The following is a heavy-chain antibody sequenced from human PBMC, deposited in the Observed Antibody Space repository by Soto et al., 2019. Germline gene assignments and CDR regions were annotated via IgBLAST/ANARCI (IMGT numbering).Heavy chain of an antibody. J-gene: IGHJ4*02. CDR1: GFTFSSYS. Sequence: PVGSLRLSCAASGFTFSSYSMNWVRQAPGKGLEWVSSISSSSSYIYYADSVKGRFTISRDNAKNSLYLQMNSLRAEDTAVYYCARALNSGSYYFFDYWGQGTLVTVS. V-gene: IGHV3-21*01. CDR3: ARALNSGSYYFFDY. D-gene: IGHD1-26*01. CDR2: ISSSSSYI.